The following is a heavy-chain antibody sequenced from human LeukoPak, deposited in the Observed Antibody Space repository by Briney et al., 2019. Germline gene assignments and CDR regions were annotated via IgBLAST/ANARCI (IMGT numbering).Heavy chain of an antibody. D-gene: IGHD6-13*01. V-gene: IGHV3-30-3*01. Sequence: PGRSLRLSCAASGFTFSSYAMHWVRQAPGKGLEWVAVISYDGSNKYYADSVKGRFTISRDNSKNTLYLQMNSLRAEDTAVYYCAREGYSSTLGYFDYWGQGTLVTVSS. CDR2: ISYDGSNK. CDR1: GFTFSSYA. CDR3: AREGYSSTLGYFDY. J-gene: IGHJ4*02.